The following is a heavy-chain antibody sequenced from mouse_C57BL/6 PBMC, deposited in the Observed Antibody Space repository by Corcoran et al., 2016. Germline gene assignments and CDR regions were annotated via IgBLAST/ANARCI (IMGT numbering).Heavy chain of an antibody. V-gene: IGHV9-3*01. CDR1: GYTFTTYG. Sequence: QIQLVQAGPELKKPGETVKISCKASGYTFTTYGMSWVKQAPGKGLKWMGWINTYSGVPTYADDFKGRFAFSLETSASTAYLQINNLKNEDTATYFCARLFRYDDFHAAMDYWGQGTSVTVSS. J-gene: IGHJ4*01. CDR3: ARLFRYDDFHAAMDY. D-gene: IGHD2-13*01. CDR2: INTYSGVP.